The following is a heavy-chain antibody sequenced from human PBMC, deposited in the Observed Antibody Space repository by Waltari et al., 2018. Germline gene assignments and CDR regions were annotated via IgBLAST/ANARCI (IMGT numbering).Heavy chain of an antibody. J-gene: IGHJ4*02. D-gene: IGHD7-27*01. Sequence: EVHLVESGGGLVKPGGSLRLSCAASGFSFSVYSMNWDRQAPGKGLEWVSSISSSSGYTHYADSVKGRFTISRDNAKNSLYLQMNSLRAEDTAVYYCATEGWGFYLDYWGQGTLVTVSS. CDR3: ATEGWGFYLDY. CDR1: GFSFSVYS. V-gene: IGHV3-21*01. CDR2: ISSSSGYT.